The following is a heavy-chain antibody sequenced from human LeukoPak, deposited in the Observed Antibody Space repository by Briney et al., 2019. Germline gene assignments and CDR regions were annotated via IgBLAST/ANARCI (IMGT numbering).Heavy chain of an antibody. CDR3: ARRTDY. J-gene: IGHJ4*02. D-gene: IGHD1-14*01. Sequence: SQTLSLTCTVSGGSMNNYYWNWIRQPAGKGLEWIGHIYSSGSTNYNPSLKSRVTISIDTSKNQFFLKLSSVTAADTAVYYCARRTDYWGPGTLVTVSS. CDR1: GGSMNNYY. V-gene: IGHV4-4*07. CDR2: IYSSGST.